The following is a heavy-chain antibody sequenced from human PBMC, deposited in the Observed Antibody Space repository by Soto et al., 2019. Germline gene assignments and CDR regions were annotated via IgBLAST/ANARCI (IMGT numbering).Heavy chain of an antibody. CDR2: IIPIFGTA. V-gene: IGHV1-69*01. CDR3: ARTAAVAVLTAHVY. J-gene: IGHJ4*02. D-gene: IGHD6-19*01. Sequence: QVQLVQSGAEVKKPGSSVKVSCKASGGTFSSYAISWVRQAPGQGLEWMGGIIPIFGTANYAQKVQGGVTITASESTSTAYMELSSLRSEDTAVYYCARTAAVAVLTAHVYWGQGTLVTVSS. CDR1: GGTFSSYA.